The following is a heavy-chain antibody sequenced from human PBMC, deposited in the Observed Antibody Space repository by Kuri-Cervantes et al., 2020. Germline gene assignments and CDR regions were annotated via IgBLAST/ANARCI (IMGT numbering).Heavy chain of an antibody. D-gene: IGHD3/OR15-3a*01. CDR3: VILDTSGYFVY. Sequence: SVKVSCKASGGTFSSYAISWVRQAPGQGLECLGGFIPIFDSPDYAQEFQGRVTITTDKSTSTAYLELSGLRSDDTAVYYCVILDTSGYFVYWGQGTLVTVSS. CDR2: FIPIFDSP. CDR1: GGTFSSYA. V-gene: IGHV1-69*05. J-gene: IGHJ4*02.